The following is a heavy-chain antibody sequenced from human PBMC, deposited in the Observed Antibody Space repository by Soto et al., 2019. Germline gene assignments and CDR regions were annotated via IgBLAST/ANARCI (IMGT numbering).Heavy chain of an antibody. J-gene: IGHJ4*02. CDR2: VNGYKP. CDR1: GFTFSIYS. D-gene: IGHD2-15*01. CDR3: AKVGPRIGTGRSEYFDH. Sequence: EVQLLESGGGLVQPGGSLRLSCAASGFTFSIYSLSWVRQAPGKGLELLSAVNGYKPHYADSVKGRLTISRDNHSGTLYLQMRSLRAEDTGISYCAKVGPRIGTGRSEYFDHWGQGTLVNVS. V-gene: IGHV3-23*01.